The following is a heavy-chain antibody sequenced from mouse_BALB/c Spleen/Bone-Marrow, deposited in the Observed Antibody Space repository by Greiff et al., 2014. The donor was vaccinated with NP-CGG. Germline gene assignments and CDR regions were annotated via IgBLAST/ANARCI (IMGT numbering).Heavy chain of an antibody. CDR2: IDTSDSYT. J-gene: IGHJ2*01. CDR1: GYTFTDYW. V-gene: IGHV1-69*01. CDR3: AFYYGNYGDY. Sequence: LVESGAELVMPGASVKMSCKASGYTFTDYWMHWVKQRPGQGLEWIGAIDTSDSYTSYNQKFKGKATLTVDESSSTAYMQLSSLTSEDSAVYYCAFYYGNYGDYWGQGTTLTVSS. D-gene: IGHD2-1*01.